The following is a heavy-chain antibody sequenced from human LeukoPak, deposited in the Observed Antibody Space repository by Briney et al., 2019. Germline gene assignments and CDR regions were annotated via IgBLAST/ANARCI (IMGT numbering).Heavy chain of an antibody. CDR1: GFTFDDYA. J-gene: IGHJ6*02. V-gene: IGHV3-9*01. CDR3: AKDIREMAYYYGMDV. Sequence: GRSLRLSCAASGFTFDDYAMHWVRQAPGKGLEWVSGISWNSGSIGYADSVKGRFTISRDNAKNSLYLQMNSLRAEDTALYYCAKDIREMAYYYGMDVWGQGTTVTVSS. D-gene: IGHD5-24*01. CDR2: ISWNSGSI.